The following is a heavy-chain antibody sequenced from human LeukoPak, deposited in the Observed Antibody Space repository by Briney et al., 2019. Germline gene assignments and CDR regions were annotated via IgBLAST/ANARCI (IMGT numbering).Heavy chain of an antibody. D-gene: IGHD5-12*01. CDR2: IYYSGST. J-gene: IGHJ4*02. V-gene: IGHV4-31*02. CDR3: ARDFNSGYGPFDS. Sequence: SETLSLTCTVSSGSITNGDYYWSWIRQHPGKGLEWIGYIYYSGSTYYNPSLETRVSLSVDTSKSQFSLKVSSVTAADTAVYYCARDFNSGYGPFDSWGQGTLVTVSS. CDR1: SGSITNGDYY.